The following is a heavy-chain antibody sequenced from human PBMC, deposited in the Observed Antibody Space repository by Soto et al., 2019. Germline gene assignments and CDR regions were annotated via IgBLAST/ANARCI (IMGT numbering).Heavy chain of an antibody. Sequence: VQLVQSGAEVKKPGASVKVSCKASGYTFSNFGISWVRLAPGQGLEWMGWITAYNGNTHYAQNFQGRVTMTTDTSTSPAYMDLRSLRSDDTAIYYCARFGRGFSSAFDFDYWGQGTLVTVSS. J-gene: IGHJ4*02. CDR1: GYTFSNFG. V-gene: IGHV1-18*01. CDR2: ITAYNGNT. D-gene: IGHD5-18*01. CDR3: ARFGRGFSSAFDFDY.